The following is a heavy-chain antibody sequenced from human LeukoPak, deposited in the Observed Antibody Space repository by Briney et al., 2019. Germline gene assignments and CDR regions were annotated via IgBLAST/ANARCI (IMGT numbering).Heavy chain of an antibody. CDR2: TYYRSKWYN. V-gene: IGHV6-1*01. D-gene: IGHD6-19*01. J-gene: IGHJ4*02. CDR3: ARGSILLWGSGWYVPAKDY. CDR1: GDSVSSNSAA. Sequence: SQTLSLTCAISGDSVSSNSAAWNWIRQSPSRGLEWLGMTYYRSKWYNDYAVSVESRITINLDTSKNQFSLQLRSVTPEDTAVYYCARGSILLWGSGWYVPAKDYWGQGTLVTVSS.